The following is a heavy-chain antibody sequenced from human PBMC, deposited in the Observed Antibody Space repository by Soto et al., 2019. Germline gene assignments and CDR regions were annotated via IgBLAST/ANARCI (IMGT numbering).Heavy chain of an antibody. Sequence: SGKVSCKASGFTFTSSAVQWGRQARGQRLEWIGWIVVGSGNTNYAQKFQERVTITRDMSTSTAYMELSSLRSEDTAVYYCAAAGPKLWFGESRYGMAVSGQGTTVSVSS. J-gene: IGHJ6*02. D-gene: IGHD3-10*01. CDR3: AAAGPKLWFGESRYGMAV. V-gene: IGHV1-58*01. CDR2: IVVGSGNT. CDR1: GFTFTSSA.